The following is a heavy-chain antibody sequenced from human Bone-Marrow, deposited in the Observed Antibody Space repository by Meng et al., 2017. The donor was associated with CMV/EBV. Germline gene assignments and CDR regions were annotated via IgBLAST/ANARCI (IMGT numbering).Heavy chain of an antibody. J-gene: IGHJ4*02. CDR3: AKHHLAVAAQATY. D-gene: IGHD6-19*01. CDR1: GFTFDDYG. Sequence: VQLVESGGGVVRPGGSLRLSCAASGFTFDDYGMSWVRQAPGKGLEWVSGINWNGGSTYYADSVKGRFTISRDNSKNTLYLQMNSLRAEDTAVYYCAKHHLAVAAQATYWGQGTLVTVSS. V-gene: IGHV3-20*04. CDR2: INWNGGST.